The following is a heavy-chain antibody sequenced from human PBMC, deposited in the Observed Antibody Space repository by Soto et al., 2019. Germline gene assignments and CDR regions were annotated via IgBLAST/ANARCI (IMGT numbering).Heavy chain of an antibody. CDR2: ISYQGTNI. CDR1: LFTFRDYA. CDR3: AREDYGQYYLDY. D-gene: IGHD3-16*01. V-gene: IGHV3-30-3*01. J-gene: IGHJ4*02. Sequence: GGSLRLSCAASLFTFRDYAMHWVRQAPGKELEWMAVISYQGTNIHYADSVQGRFTISRDNPKNTLYLEMNSLRTEDTAVYYCAREDYGQYYLDYWGQGALVTVSS.